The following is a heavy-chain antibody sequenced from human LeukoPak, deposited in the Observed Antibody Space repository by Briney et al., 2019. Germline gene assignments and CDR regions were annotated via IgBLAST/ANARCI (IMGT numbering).Heavy chain of an antibody. CDR1: GGTFSSYA. J-gene: IGHJ4*02. Sequence: ASVKVSCKASGGTFSSYAISWVRQAPGQGLEWMGRIIPILGIANYAQEFQGRVTITADKSTSTAYMELSSLRSEDTAVYYCARDPPADPLGYCSGGSCLDYWGQGTLVTVSS. D-gene: IGHD2-15*01. CDR3: ARDPPADPLGYCSGGSCLDY. CDR2: IIPILGIA. V-gene: IGHV1-69*04.